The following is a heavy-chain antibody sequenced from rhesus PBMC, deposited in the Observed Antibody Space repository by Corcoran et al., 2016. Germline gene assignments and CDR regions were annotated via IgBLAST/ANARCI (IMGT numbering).Heavy chain of an antibody. J-gene: IGHJ4*01. CDR2: ISGSSGST. Sequence: QVQLQESGPGLVKPSETLSLTCAVSGGSVSSSNWWSWIRQPPGKGLEWIGYISGSSGSTYYNPSLKRRVTISTDPSKNQFSLKLSSVTAADTAVYYCARTSSGGWSYDYWGQGVLVTVSS. CDR1: GGSVSSSNW. CDR3: ARTSSGGWSYDY. D-gene: IGHD6-37*01. V-gene: IGHV4-65*01.